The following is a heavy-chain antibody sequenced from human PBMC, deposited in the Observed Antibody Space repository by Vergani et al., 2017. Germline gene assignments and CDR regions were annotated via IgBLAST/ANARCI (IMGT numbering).Heavy chain of an antibody. CDR2: ISSSSSYI. V-gene: IGHV3-21*01. J-gene: IGHJ4*02. D-gene: IGHD2-8*01. CDR1: GFTFSSYS. Sequence: EVQLVESGGGLVKPGGSLRLSCAASGFTFSSYSMNWVRQAPGKGLEWVSSISSSSSYIYYADSVKGRFTISRDNAKNSLYLQMNSLRAEDTAVYYCARVDLECTNGVCYPDFDYWGQGTLVTVSS. CDR3: ARVDLECTNGVCYPDFDY.